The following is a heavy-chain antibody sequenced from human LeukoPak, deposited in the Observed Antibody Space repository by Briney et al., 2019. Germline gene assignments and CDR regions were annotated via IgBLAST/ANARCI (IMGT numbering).Heavy chain of an antibody. Sequence: GGSLRLSCAAPGFTFSSYGMHWVRQAPGKGLEWVAVIRYDGSNKYYADSVKDRFTISRDNSKNTLYLQMNSLRAEDTAVYYCAGRHSSSSEEDAFDIWGQGTMVTVSS. CDR3: AGRHSSSSEEDAFDI. J-gene: IGHJ3*02. CDR1: GFTFSSYG. D-gene: IGHD6-6*01. CDR2: IRYDGSNK. V-gene: IGHV3-30*02.